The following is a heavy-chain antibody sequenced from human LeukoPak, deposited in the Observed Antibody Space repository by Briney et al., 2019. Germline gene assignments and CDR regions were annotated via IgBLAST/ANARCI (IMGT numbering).Heavy chain of an antibody. CDR1: GFTFSSYA. CDR3: AREVDSSSWYLQDAFDI. D-gene: IGHD6-13*01. J-gene: IGHJ3*02. V-gene: IGHV3-21*01. Sequence: GGSLRLSCAASGFTFSSYAMNWVRQAPGKGLDWVASISESGHDTNYADSVKGRFTISRDNAKNSLYLQMNSLRAEDTAVYYCAREVDSSSWYLQDAFDIWGQGTMVTVSS. CDR2: ISESGHDT.